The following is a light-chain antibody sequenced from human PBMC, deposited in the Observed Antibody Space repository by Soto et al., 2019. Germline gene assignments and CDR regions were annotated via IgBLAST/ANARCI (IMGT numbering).Light chain of an antibody. V-gene: IGKV3-11*01. CDR1: QSFRGL. J-gene: IGKJ5*01. CDR2: DEY. Sequence: EVVLTQSPFTLPLSPGERATLSCRASQSFRGLLAWYQQKPGQAPRILIYDEYNRATGIPHRFSGSGSGTDFNLTISSLEPEDSAVYYCQQRHMWPITCGQGTRLEIK. CDR3: QQRHMWPIT.